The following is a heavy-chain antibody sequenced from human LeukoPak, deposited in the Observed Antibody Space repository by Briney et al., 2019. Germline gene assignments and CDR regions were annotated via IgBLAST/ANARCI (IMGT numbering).Heavy chain of an antibody. D-gene: IGHD3-22*01. CDR3: ARPTYYDNSGYYY. CDR1: GDSISRSNFY. Sequence: PSESLSLSCTVSGDSISRSNFYWGWIRQPPGKGLGWVGSVLYSGSTYYNPSLKSRVTISVDTAKNQFSLKLTSVTAADTAVYYCARPTYYDNSGYYYWGQGTLVTVSS. V-gene: IGHV4-39*01. J-gene: IGHJ4*02. CDR2: VLYSGST.